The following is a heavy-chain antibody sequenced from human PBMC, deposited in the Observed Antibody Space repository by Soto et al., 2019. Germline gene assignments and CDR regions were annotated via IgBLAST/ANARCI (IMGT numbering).Heavy chain of an antibody. CDR1: GGSLKNYY. Sequence: SETLSLTCTVSGGSLKNYYWSWILQPPGKGLEWMGYIFYNGNPNYNPSLKSRVTMSVDTSKNQFSLKLSSVTAADTAVYYCARLSLQWPVPAAKNWFDLWGQRTLVTVSS. CDR3: ARLSLQWPVPAAKNWFDL. CDR2: IFYNGNP. D-gene: IGHD2-2*01. V-gene: IGHV4-59*12. J-gene: IGHJ5*02.